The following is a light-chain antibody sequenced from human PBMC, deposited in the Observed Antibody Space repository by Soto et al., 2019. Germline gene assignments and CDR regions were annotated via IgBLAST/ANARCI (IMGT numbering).Light chain of an antibody. CDR3: QQYGTSIN. J-gene: IGKJ5*01. CDR1: QSISGSY. V-gene: IGKV3-20*01. CDR2: GAS. Sequence: EVVLTQSPGTLSLSPGERATLSCGASQSISGSYLAWYQQKPGQAPRLLIYGASSRATDIPDRFSGSGSGAHFTITIRRLEPEYFAVYYCQQYGTSINFAQGTRLEIK.